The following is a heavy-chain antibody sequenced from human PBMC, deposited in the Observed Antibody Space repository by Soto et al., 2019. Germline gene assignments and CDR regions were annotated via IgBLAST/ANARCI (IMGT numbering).Heavy chain of an antibody. CDR3: ATNSGWSLRDFDY. J-gene: IGHJ4*02. V-gene: IGHV3-64D*08. CDR1: GLTFSSFT. Sequence: PGGSLRLSCSASGLTFSSFTMHWVRQAPGKGLEYVSAINSNGGSAYYGDSVKGRFTISRDNPKNTLYLQMSSLRVEDTAVYYCATNSGWSLRDFDYWGQGTLVTVSS. CDR2: INSNGGSA. D-gene: IGHD6-19*01.